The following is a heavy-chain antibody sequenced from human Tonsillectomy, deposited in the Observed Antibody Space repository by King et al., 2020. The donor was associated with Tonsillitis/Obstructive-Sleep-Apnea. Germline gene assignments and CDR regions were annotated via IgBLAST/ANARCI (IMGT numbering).Heavy chain of an antibody. D-gene: IGHD3-3*01. CDR2: IKQDGSEK. Sequence: VQLVESGGGLVQPGGSLRLSCAASGFTFSSYWMSWVRQAPGKGLEWVANIKQDGSEKYYVDSVKGRFTISRDNAKNSLYRQMNSLRAEDTAVYYCARERPDYDFWSGQEYYFDYWGQGTLVTVSS. J-gene: IGHJ4*02. V-gene: IGHV3-7*04. CDR3: ARERPDYDFWSGQEYYFDY. CDR1: GFTFSSYW.